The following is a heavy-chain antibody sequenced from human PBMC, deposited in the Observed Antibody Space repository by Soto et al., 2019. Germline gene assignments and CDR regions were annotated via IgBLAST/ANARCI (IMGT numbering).Heavy chain of an antibody. CDR2: ISGSGRST. D-gene: IGHD6-19*01. J-gene: IGHJ4*02. Sequence: EVQLLESGGGLVQPGGSLRLSCVASGFTFSSYAMSWVRQAQGKGLEWVSGISGSGRSTYYADSVKGRFTISRDNSKNPLYLQMNSLRAQDTAVYYCAKDRKSGSGWYWDYWGQGSLVTVSS. CDR1: GFTFSSYA. V-gene: IGHV3-23*01. CDR3: AKDRKSGSGWYWDY.